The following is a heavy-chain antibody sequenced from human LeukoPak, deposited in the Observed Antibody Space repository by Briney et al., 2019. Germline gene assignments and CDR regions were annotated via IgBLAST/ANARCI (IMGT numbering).Heavy chain of an antibody. Sequence: GGSLRLSCAASGFTVSSNYMSWVRQAPGKGLEWVSVIYSGGSTYYADSVKGRFTISRDNSKNTLYLQMNSLRAEDTAMYYCARFPLLGGGFSTGYDAFDIWGQGTMVTVSS. CDR3: ARFPLLGGGFSTGYDAFDI. D-gene: IGHD3-9*01. CDR2: IYSGGST. CDR1: GFTVSSNY. J-gene: IGHJ3*02. V-gene: IGHV3-53*01.